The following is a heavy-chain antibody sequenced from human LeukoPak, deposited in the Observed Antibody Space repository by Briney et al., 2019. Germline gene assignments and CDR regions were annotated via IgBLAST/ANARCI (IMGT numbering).Heavy chain of an antibody. CDR1: VFTVSNNY. J-gene: IGHJ3*02. CDR3: VRKNRDFNAAFDI. CDR2: SYSDSNT. V-gene: IGHV3-53*01. D-gene: IGHD1-14*01. Sequence: GGSLRLSCTASVFTVSNNYMSWVRQAPGKGLEWVSISYSDSNTNYADSVKGRFTISRDTSQNTLSLQMNSLRAEDTAVYYCVRKNRDFNAAFDIWGQGTVVTVSS.